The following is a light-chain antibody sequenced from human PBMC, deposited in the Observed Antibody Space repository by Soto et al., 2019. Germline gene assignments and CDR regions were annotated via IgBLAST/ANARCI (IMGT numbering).Light chain of an antibody. CDR1: SSDIGAGFD. J-gene: IGLJ2*01. V-gene: IGLV1-40*01. CDR3: QSYDTSLSGGVV. Sequence: QSVLTQPPSVSGAPGQRVTISCTGSSSDIGAGFDVHWYQQLPGTAPKLLIFGNSNRPSGVPDRFSGSKSGTSASLAITGLQAEDEGDYYCQSYDTSLSGGVVFGGGTKLTVL. CDR2: GNS.